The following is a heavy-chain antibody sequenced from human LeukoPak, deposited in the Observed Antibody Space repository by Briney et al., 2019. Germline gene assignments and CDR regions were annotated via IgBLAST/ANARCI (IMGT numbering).Heavy chain of an antibody. CDR1: GGSFSGYY. Sequence: SETLSLTCAVYGGSFSGYYWSWIRQHPGKGLEWIGYIYYSGSTYYNPSLKSRVTISVGTSKNQFSLKLSSVTAADTAVYYCARAGLRYSSGLPAYFDYWGQGTLVTVSS. CDR2: IYYSGST. J-gene: IGHJ4*02. V-gene: IGHV4-31*11. CDR3: ARAGLRYSSGLPAYFDY. D-gene: IGHD6-19*01.